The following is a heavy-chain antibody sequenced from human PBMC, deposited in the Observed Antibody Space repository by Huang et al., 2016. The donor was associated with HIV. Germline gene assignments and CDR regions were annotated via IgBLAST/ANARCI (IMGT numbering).Heavy chain of an antibody. V-gene: IGHV1-2*02. Sequence: QVQLVQSGAEVKKPGASVKVSCKASGYTFTGYYMHWVRQAPGQGLEWMGWINPNSGGTNEAQKVQGRVTMTRDTSISTAYMELSRLRSDDTAVYYCAAGVVPAADYYYYYGMDVWGQGTTVTVSS. J-gene: IGHJ6*02. CDR2: INPNSGGT. CDR1: GYTFTGYY. D-gene: IGHD2-2*01. CDR3: AAGVVPAADYYYYYGMDV.